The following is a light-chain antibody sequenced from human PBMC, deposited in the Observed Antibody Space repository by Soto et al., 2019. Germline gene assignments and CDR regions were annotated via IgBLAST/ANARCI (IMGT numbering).Light chain of an antibody. CDR3: QNYNSYSEA. J-gene: IGKJ1*01. V-gene: IGKV1-5*03. Sequence: DIQMTQSPSTLSGSVGDRVTITCRASQTISSWLAWYQQKPGKAPKLLIYKASTLNSGVPSRFSGSGSGTEFTLTISRLQPDDFATYYCQNYNSYSEAXGQGTKGDI. CDR1: QTISSW. CDR2: KAS.